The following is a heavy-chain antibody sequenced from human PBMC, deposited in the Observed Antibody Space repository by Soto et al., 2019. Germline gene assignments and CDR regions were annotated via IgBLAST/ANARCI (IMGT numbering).Heavy chain of an antibody. Sequence: ASVKVSCKASGYIFTAYSMHWVRQAPGQGLEWMGVVNPSGGSTNYAQKFQGRITMTRDTSTSTVYMDLSSLTSEDTAVYYCAREENCSDGICYSEYFQRWGQGTLVTV. CDR2: VNPSGGST. CDR3: AREENCSDGICYSEYFQR. D-gene: IGHD2-15*01. CDR1: GYIFTAYS. V-gene: IGHV1-46*01. J-gene: IGHJ1*01.